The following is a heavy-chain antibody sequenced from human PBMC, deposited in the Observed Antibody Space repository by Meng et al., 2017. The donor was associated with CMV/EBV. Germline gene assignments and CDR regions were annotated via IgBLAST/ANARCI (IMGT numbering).Heavy chain of an antibody. D-gene: IGHD6-13*01. Sequence: SVPPLLKPPQPLTLTCTFSGFSPSTGGVVLAWIRQPPGKALEWLALIYWDDDKRYSPSLKSRLTITKDTSKNQVVLTMTNMDPVDTATYYCAHRGRIAAAGTDWFDPWGQGTLVTVSS. J-gene: IGHJ5*02. CDR1: GFSPSTGGVV. CDR3: AHRGRIAAAGTDWFDP. CDR2: IYWDDDK. V-gene: IGHV2-5*02.